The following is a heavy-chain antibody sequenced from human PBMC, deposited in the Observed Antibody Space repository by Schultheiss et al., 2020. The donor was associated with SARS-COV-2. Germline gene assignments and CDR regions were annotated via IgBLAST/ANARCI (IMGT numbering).Heavy chain of an antibody. J-gene: IGHJ4*02. CDR1: GFTFSSYE. Sequence: GGSLRLSCAASGFTFSSYEMNWVRQAPGKGLEWVSYISSSGSTIYYADSVKGRFTISRDNAKNSLYLQMNSLRAEDTAVYYCARDRGIAVAGRGPDYWGQGTLVTVSS. V-gene: IGHV3-48*03. CDR2: ISSSGSTI. CDR3: ARDRGIAVAGRGPDY. D-gene: IGHD6-19*01.